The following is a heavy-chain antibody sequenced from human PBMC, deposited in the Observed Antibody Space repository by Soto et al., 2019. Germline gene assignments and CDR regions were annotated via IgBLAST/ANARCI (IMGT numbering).Heavy chain of an antibody. J-gene: IGHJ3*02. D-gene: IGHD2-15*01. CDR1: GFTFSSYG. Sequence: QVQLVESGGGVVQPGRSLRLSCAASGFTFSSYGMHWVRQAPGKGLEWVAVIWYDGSNKYYADSVKGRFTISRDNSKNKLXXQMNSLRAEDTAVYYCARDLGYCSGGSCYYDAFDIWGQGTMVTVSS. V-gene: IGHV3-33*01. CDR3: ARDLGYCSGGSCYYDAFDI. CDR2: IWYDGSNK.